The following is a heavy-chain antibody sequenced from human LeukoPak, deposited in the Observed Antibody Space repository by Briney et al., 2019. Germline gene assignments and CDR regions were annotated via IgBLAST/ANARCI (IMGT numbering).Heavy chain of an antibody. D-gene: IGHD2-2*01. V-gene: IGHV4-59*08. CDR3: AKGYCRGNSCYDDRGAFDY. CDR2: IYYSGST. Sequence: SETLSLTCTVSGGSISTYYWNWIRQPPGKGLEWIGYIYYSGSTYYNPSLKSRVTISVDTSKNQFSLKLSSVTAADTAVYYCAKGYCRGNSCYDDRGAFDYWGQGTLVTVSS. CDR1: GGSISTYY. J-gene: IGHJ4*02.